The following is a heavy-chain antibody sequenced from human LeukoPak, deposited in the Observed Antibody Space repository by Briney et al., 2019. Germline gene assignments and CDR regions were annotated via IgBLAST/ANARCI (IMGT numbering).Heavy chain of an antibody. V-gene: IGHV1-2*02. Sequence: ASVKVSCKASGYTFTGYYMHWVRQAPGQGLEWMGWINPNSGGTNYAQKFQGRVTMTRDTSISTAYMELSRLRSDDTAVYSCARPGTLGYSGNYYYFDYWGQGTLVTVSS. J-gene: IGHJ4*02. CDR1: GYTFTGYY. CDR2: INPNSGGT. CDR3: ARPGTLGYSGNYYYFDY. D-gene: IGHD1-26*01.